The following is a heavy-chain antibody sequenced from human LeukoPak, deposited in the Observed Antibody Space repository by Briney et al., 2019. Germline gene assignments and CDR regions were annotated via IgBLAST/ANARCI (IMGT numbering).Heavy chain of an antibody. D-gene: IGHD2-15*01. V-gene: IGHV3-7*01. CDR1: GFTFSSYA. CDR2: IKQDGSEK. CDR3: ARVFGYCSGGSCYSFDY. Sequence: GGSLRLSCAASGFTFSSYAMSWVRQAPGKGLEWVANIKQDGSEKYYVDSVKGRFTISRDNAKNSLYLQMNSLRAEDTAVYYCARVFGYCSGGSCYSFDYWGQGTLVTVSS. J-gene: IGHJ4*02.